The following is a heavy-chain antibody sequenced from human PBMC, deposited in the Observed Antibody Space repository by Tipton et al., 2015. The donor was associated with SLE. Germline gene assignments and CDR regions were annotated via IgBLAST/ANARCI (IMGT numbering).Heavy chain of an antibody. J-gene: IGHJ5*02. Sequence: TLSLTCVVSNSSITTESYWAWIRQPPGKGLEWIGSMYHSGITYYTPSLNSRVTISIDTSKNQVSLRLTSVIAAETAVYYCARLHGYSYGLNWFDPWGQGTLISVSS. CDR3: ARLHGYSYGLNWFDP. CDR1: NSSITTESY. CDR2: MYHSGIT. V-gene: IGHV4-38-2*01. D-gene: IGHD5-18*01.